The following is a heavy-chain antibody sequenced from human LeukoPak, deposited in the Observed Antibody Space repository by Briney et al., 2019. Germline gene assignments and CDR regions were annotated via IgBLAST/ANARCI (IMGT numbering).Heavy chain of an antibody. J-gene: IGHJ3*02. CDR2: ISGSGGST. CDR3: AKDYNYDSSGYYHPGDAFDI. CDR1: GFTFSSYT. Sequence: GGSLRLSCAASGFTFSSYTMNWVRLAPGKGLEWVSTISGSGGSTYYADSVKGRFTISRDNSKNTLFLQMNSLRAEDTAVYYCAKDYNYDSSGYYHPGDAFDIWGQGTMVTVSS. V-gene: IGHV3-23*01. D-gene: IGHD3-22*01.